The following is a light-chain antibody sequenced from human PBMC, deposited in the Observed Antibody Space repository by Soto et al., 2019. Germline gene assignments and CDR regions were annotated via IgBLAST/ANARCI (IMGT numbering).Light chain of an antibody. V-gene: IGLV1-40*01. J-gene: IGLJ1*01. CDR3: HSYDSSLRGSV. CDR2: GNS. Sequence: QSVLTQPPSVSGAPGQRVTISCTGSSSNIGAGYDVHWYQQLPGTAPKLLIYGNSNRPSGVPDRFSGSKSGTSASLAITGLQAEDEADYYCHSYDSSLRGSVFGTGTKLTVL. CDR1: SSNIGAGYD.